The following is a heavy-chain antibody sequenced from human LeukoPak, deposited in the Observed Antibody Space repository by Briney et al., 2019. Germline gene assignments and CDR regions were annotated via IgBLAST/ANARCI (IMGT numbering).Heavy chain of an antibody. CDR1: GFIFSSYG. CDR3: ARLSIASPSTFDY. J-gene: IGHJ4*02. V-gene: IGHV3-30*03. CDR2: ISYDGSDK. Sequence: GGSLRLSCAASGFIFSSYGMHWVRQAPGKGLEWVAVISYDGSDKYYADSVKGRFTISRDNSKNTLYLQMNSLRAEDTAVYSCARLSIASPSTFDYWGQGTLVIVSS. D-gene: IGHD6-6*01.